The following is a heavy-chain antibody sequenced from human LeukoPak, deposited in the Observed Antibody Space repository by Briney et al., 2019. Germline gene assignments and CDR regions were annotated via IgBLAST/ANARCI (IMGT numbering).Heavy chain of an antibody. J-gene: IGHJ4*02. CDR3: AKVNTMLGVNDY. CDR2: ISGSGGST. Sequence: GGSLRLSCTVSGFTVSSNSWSWVRQAPGKGLEWVSAISGSGGSTYYADSVKGRFTISRDNSKNTLYLQMNSLRAEDTAVYYCAKVNTMLGVNDYWGQGTLVTVSS. CDR1: GFTVSSNS. V-gene: IGHV3-23*01. D-gene: IGHD3-10*02.